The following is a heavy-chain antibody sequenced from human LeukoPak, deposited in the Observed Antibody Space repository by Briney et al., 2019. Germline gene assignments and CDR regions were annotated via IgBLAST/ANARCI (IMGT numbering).Heavy chain of an antibody. D-gene: IGHD6-13*01. J-gene: IGHJ4*02. CDR3: ARDGSSWCYFDY. CDR1: GFTFSNAW. V-gene: IGHV3-7*01. Sequence: PGGSLRLSCAASGFTFSNAWMSWVRQAPGKGLEWVANIKQDGSEKYYVDSVKGRFTISRDNAKNSLYLQMNSLRAEDTAVYYCARDGSSWCYFDYWGQGTLVTVSS. CDR2: IKQDGSEK.